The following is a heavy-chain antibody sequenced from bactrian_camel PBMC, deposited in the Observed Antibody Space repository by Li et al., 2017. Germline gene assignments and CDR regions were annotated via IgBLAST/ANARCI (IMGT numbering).Heavy chain of an antibody. V-gene: IGHV3S6*01. Sequence: VQLVESGGGSVQAGGSLRLSCVVSRDHFSNACTTWFRQAAGKEREGVANIDSGGRYTYTDSVKGRFTASRDDAKNTLYLQMDTLKPEDTAMYYCAANRLDGDWHAARYRYWGQGTQVTVS. J-gene: IGHJ4*01. CDR1: RDHFSNAC. CDR2: IDSGGRYT. CDR3: AANRLDGDWHAARYRY. D-gene: IGHD1*01.